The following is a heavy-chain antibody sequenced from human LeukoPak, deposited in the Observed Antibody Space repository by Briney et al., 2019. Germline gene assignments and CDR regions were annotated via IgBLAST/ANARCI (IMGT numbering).Heavy chain of an antibody. Sequence: SETLSLTCAVYGGSFSGYYWSWIRQPPGKGLEWIGEINHGGGTNYNPSLKSRVTISVDTSKNQFSLNLYSVTAADTAVYYCARGMALDYWGQGTLVSVSS. CDR2: INHGGGT. J-gene: IGHJ4*02. D-gene: IGHD3-10*01. CDR3: ARGMALDY. CDR1: GGSFSGYY. V-gene: IGHV4-34*01.